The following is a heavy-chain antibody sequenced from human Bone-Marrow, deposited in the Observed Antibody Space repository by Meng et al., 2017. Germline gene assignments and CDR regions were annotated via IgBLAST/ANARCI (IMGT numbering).Heavy chain of an antibody. CDR3: AREDRYYYGSRVDY. J-gene: IGHJ4*02. V-gene: IGHV4-39*07. CDR2: LHDSGST. Sequence: LQLQDAGPGLVKPSETLSLTCNVSGGSISASSFYWDWIRQAPGKGREWIGTLHDSGSTYYNPSLKSRVTISADTSNSQFSLKLSSVTAADTAVYYCAREDRYYYGSRVDYWGQGTLVTVSS. D-gene: IGHD3-22*01. CDR1: GGSISASSFY.